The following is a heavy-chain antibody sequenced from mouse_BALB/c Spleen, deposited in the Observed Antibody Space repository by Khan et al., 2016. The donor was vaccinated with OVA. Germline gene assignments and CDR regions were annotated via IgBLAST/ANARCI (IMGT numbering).Heavy chain of an antibody. Sequence: QVQLKQSGPGLVQPSQSLSITCTVSGFSLSSYGVHWVRQSPGKGLEWLGVIWSGGSTDYNAAFISRLSISKDNSKSQVFFKMNSLQANDTAIYYCARTGDYVHWYFDVWGAGTTVAVSS. CDR2: IWSGGST. D-gene: IGHD2-13*01. V-gene: IGHV2-2*02. CDR1: GFSLSSYG. J-gene: IGHJ1*01. CDR3: ARTGDYVHWYFDV.